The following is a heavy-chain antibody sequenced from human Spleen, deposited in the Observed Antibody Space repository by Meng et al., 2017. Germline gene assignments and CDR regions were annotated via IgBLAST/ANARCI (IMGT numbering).Heavy chain of an antibody. V-gene: IGHV4-34*01. D-gene: IGHD3-22*01. CDR1: GGSFSGYY. J-gene: IGHJ4*02. CDR2: INHSGST. CDR3: ARDLHYYYDNSGYWAGLTTQKYYFDY. Sequence: GSLRLSCAVYGGSFSGYYWSWIRQPPGKGLEWIGEINHSGSTNYNPSLKSRATISVDTSQNNLSLKLSSVTAADSAVYYCARDLHYYYDNSGYWAGLTTQKYYFDYWGQGTLVTVSS.